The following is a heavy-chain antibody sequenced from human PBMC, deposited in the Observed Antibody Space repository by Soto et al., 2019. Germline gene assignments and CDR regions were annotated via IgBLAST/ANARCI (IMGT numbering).Heavy chain of an antibody. V-gene: IGHV1-69*06. J-gene: IGHJ4*02. CDR1: GGTLSSYA. D-gene: IGHD3-22*01. CDR3: AGGYYDSSGFTRYYFDY. Sequence: ASVKVSCKASGGTLSSYAISWVRQAPGQGLEWMGGIIPIFGTANYAQKFQGRVTITADKSTSTAYMELSSLRSEDTAVYYCAGGYYDSSGFTRYYFDYWGQGTLVTVSS. CDR2: IIPIFGTA.